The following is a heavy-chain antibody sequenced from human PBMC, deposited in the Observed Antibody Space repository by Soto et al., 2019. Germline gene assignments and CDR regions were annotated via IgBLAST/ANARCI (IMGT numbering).Heavy chain of an antibody. CDR3: ARDDAFANENVFDL. J-gene: IGHJ3*01. CDR2: ISPK. V-gene: IGHV3-33*01. Sequence: QVQLVESGGGLVQPGTSLRLSCAVSGFSFRTYGFHWVRQPPGKGLQWVAVISPKGHSDSVEGRFTIARDNSKDTSYLQMNNLRAEDTGVYYCARDDAFANENVFDLWGQGTMVTVSS. D-gene: IGHD1-1*01. CDR1: GFSFRTYG.